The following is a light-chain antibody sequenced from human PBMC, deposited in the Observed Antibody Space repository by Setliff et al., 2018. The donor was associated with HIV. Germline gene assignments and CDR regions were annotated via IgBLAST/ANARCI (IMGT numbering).Light chain of an antibody. CDR1: SSNIGAGFD. CDR3: QSYDKSLTGSAA. Sequence: QSVLTQPPSVSGAPGQRVTMSSTGSSSNIGAGFDVHWYQHLPGKAPKLLIYDNTNRPSGVPDRFSGSKSGTSASLAITGLQAEDEADYYCQSYDKSLTGSAAFGTGTKVTVL. CDR2: DNT. J-gene: IGLJ1*01. V-gene: IGLV1-40*01.